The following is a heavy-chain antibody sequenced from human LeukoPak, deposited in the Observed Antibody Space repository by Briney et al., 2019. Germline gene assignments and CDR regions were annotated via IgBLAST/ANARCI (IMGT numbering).Heavy chain of an antibody. V-gene: IGHV3-9*01. D-gene: IGHD6-19*01. J-gene: IGHJ5*02. CDR3: ARDEGYSSGWYWFDP. CDR2: ISWNSGSI. CDR1: GFTFDDYA. Sequence: PGGSLRLSCAASGFTFDDYAMHWVRHPPGKGLEWVSGISWNSGSIVYADSVKGRFTIARDNSKNTLYLQMNSLRAEDTAVYYCARDEGYSSGWYWFDPWGQGTLVTVSS.